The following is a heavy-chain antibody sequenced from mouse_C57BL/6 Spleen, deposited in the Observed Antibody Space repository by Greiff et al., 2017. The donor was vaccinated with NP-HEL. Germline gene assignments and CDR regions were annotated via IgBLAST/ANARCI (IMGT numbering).Heavy chain of an antibody. J-gene: IGHJ2*01. CDR2: ISSGGSYT. Sequence: EVHLVESGGDLVKPGGSLKLSCAASGFTFSSYGMSWVRQTPDKRLEWVATISSGGSYTYYPDSVKGRFTISRDNAKNTLYLQMSSLKSEDTAMYYCARDYGSSSDYWGQGTTLTVSS. V-gene: IGHV5-6*01. D-gene: IGHD1-1*01. CDR1: GFTFSSYG. CDR3: ARDYGSSSDY.